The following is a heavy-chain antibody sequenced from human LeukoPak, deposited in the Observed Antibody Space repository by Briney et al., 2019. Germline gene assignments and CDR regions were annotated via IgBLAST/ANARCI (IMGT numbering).Heavy chain of an antibody. CDR2: IYDSRRT. Sequence: PSETLSLTCTVSGGSISSYYWTWIRQLPGKGLEWIGYIYDSRRTNYNPSLKSRVTISVDTSRKQFSLKLSSVTAADTAVYYCARDLYGDYAFDIWGQGTLVTVSS. V-gene: IGHV4-59*01. D-gene: IGHD4-17*01. J-gene: IGHJ3*02. CDR3: ARDLYGDYAFDI. CDR1: GGSISSYY.